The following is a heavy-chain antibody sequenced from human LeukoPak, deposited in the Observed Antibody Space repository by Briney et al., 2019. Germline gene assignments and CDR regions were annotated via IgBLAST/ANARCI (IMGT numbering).Heavy chain of an antibody. D-gene: IGHD6-19*01. CDR1: GGSFSGSNW. V-gene: IGHV4-4*02. J-gene: IGHJ4*02. CDR2: IYHSGST. CDR3: ARFYSTGWYLGY. Sequence: SGTLSLTCAVYGGSFSGSNWWSWVRPPRGRGLEWIGEIYHSGSTNYNPSLKSRVTISVDKSKNQFSLELSSVTAADTAVYYCARFYSTGWYLGYWGQGTLVIVSS.